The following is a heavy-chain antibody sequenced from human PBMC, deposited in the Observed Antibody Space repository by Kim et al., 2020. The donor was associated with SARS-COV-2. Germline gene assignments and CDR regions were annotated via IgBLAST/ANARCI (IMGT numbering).Heavy chain of an antibody. CDR3: ARGLLGGTNTKFDF. D-gene: IGHD1-7*01. J-gene: IGHJ4*02. Sequence: ASVKVSCSTSGFSFIVYSLHWVRQAPGQGLEWMGWINPDSGAATYAQRFQGRVTMTRDTSTSTAYMELSTLTSDDTAMFFCARGLLGGTNTKFDFWGQGT. CDR2: INPDSGAA. CDR1: GFSFIVYS. V-gene: IGHV1-2*02.